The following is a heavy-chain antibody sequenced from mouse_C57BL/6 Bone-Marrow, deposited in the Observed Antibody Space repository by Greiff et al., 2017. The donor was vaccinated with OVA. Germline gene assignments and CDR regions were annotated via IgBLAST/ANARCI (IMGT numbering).Heavy chain of an antibody. CDR3: AREGAATVVGDYYAMDY. CDR1: GYTFTSYW. Sequence: QVQLQQPGAELVRPGTSVKLSCKASGYTFTSYWMPWVKQRPGQGLEWIGVIDPSDSYTNYHQKFKGKATLTVDTSSSTAYMQLSSLTAYDSAVYYCAREGAATVVGDYYAMDYWGQGTSVTVSS. CDR2: IDPSDSYT. J-gene: IGHJ4*01. V-gene: IGHV1-59*01. D-gene: IGHD1-1*01.